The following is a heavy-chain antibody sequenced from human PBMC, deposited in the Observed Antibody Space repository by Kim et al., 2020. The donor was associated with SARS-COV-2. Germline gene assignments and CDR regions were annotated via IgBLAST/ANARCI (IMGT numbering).Heavy chain of an antibody. D-gene: IGHD3-3*01. CDR2: ISSNGGST. Sequence: GGSLRLSCAASGFTFSSYAMHWVRQAPGKGLEYVSAISSNGGSTYYANSVKGRFTISRDNSKNTLYLQMGSLRAEDMAVYYCARAAGITIFGVVPSDYY. V-gene: IGHV3-64*01. CDR3: ARAAGITIFGVVPSDYY. J-gene: IGHJ6*01. CDR1: GFTFSSYA.